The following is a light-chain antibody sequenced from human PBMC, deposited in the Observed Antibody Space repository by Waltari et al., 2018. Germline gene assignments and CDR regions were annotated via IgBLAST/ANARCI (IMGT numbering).Light chain of an antibody. CDR1: TGAVTSRNF. J-gene: IGLJ3*02. CDR2: DVD. V-gene: IGLV7-46*01. Sequence: QAVVTQESSLTVSPGGTVTLTCGSSTGAVTSRNFPYWFQQKPGQAPKTLMYDVDRNLARTPARFSGSVLGDKAARTLSGAQPDDEATYYCLLYYSGVRVFGGGTKLTVL. CDR3: LLYYSGVRV.